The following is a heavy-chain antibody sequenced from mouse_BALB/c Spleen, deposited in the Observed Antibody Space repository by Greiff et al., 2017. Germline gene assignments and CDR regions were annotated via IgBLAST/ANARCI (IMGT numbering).Heavy chain of an antibody. J-gene: IGHJ3*01. D-gene: IGHD1-1*01. CDR3: ARAITTDAWFAY. CDR2: INPYNGDT. CDR1: GYSFTGYF. Sequence: VQLKQSGPELVKPGASVKISCKASGYSFTGYFMNWVMQSHGKSLEWIGRINPYNGDTFYNQKFKGKATLTVDKSSSTAHMELRSLASEDSAVYYCARAITTDAWFAYWGQGTLVTVSA. V-gene: IGHV1-20*02.